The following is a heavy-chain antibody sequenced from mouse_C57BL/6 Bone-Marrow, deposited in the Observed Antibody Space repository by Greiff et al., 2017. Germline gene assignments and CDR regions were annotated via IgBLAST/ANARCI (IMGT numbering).Heavy chain of an antibody. J-gene: IGHJ1*03. CDR3: ARGTIVTLWYFDV. D-gene: IGHD2-5*01. CDR2: INPNNGGT. V-gene: IGHV1-18*01. CDR1: GYTFTDYN. Sequence: VQLQQSGPELVKPGASVKIPCKASGYTFTDYNMDWVKQSHGKSLEWIGDINPNNGGTIYNQKFKGKATLTVDKSSSTAYMELRTLTSEDTAVYYCARGTIVTLWYFDVWGTGTTVTVSS.